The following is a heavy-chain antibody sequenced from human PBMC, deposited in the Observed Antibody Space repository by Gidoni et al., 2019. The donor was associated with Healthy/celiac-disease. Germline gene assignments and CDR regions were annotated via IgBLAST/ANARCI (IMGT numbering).Heavy chain of an antibody. CDR3: ARDYGDYDVWFDP. D-gene: IGHD4-17*01. CDR1: GGTFSSYA. CDR2: IIPIFGTA. V-gene: IGHV1-69*01. Sequence: KKPGSSVKVSCKASGGTFSSYAISWVRQAPGQGLEWMGGIIPIFGTANYAQKFQGRVTITADESTSTAYMELSSLRSEDTAVYYWARDYGDYDVWFDPWGQGTLVTVSS. J-gene: IGHJ5*02.